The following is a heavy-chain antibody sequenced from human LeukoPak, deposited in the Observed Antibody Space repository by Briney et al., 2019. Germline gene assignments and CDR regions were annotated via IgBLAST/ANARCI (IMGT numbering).Heavy chain of an antibody. J-gene: IGHJ4*02. CDR3: ARGGLDYYGSGSYVFAY. CDR2: MNPNSGNT. CDR1: GYTFTSYD. D-gene: IGHD3-10*01. V-gene: IGHV1-8*01. Sequence: ASVKVSCKATGYTFTSYDINWVREATGQGLEWMGWMNPNSGNTGYAQKFQGRVTMTRNTSISTAYMELSSLRSEDTAVYYCARGGLDYYGSGSYVFAYWGQGTLVTVSS.